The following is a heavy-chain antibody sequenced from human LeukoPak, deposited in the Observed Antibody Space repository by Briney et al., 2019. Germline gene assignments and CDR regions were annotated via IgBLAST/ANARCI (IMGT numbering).Heavy chain of an antibody. CDR2: VYYTGST. J-gene: IGHJ4*02. Sequence: SETLSLTCTVSGGTLNSFYWSWLRQPPGKGLEWIGYVYYTGSTDYNPSLKRRVTMSVHSSQVHSSLKLTSLTAADMAVYHCAVRNAVISSIDYWGQGILVAVSS. V-gene: IGHV4-59*08. CDR3: AVRNAVISSIDY. D-gene: IGHD2-21*01. CDR1: GGTLNSFY.